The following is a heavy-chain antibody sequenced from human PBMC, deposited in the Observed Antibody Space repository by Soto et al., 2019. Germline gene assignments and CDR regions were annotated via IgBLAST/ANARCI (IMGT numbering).Heavy chain of an antibody. D-gene: IGHD7-27*01. V-gene: IGHV2-5*02. CDR3: AYRLYAGWLTGSYYDY. CDR1: GFSLSTSGAG. J-gene: IGHJ4*02. CDR2: VYWDDDK. Sequence: QITLKESGPTLVKPKQTLTLTCTFSGFSLSTSGAGVGWIRQPPPKALEWLAVVYWDDDKRYSSSLKSRLTITTDTSKNQVVLKMTNMDPVDTATYYCAYRLYAGWLTGSYYDYWGPGTLVTVSS.